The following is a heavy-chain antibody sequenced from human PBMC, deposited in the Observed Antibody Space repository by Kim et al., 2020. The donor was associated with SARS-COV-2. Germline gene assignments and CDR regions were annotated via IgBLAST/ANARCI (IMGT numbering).Heavy chain of an antibody. Sequence: ADSLKGRFSITRDNANNCLYLQMSSLRAEDTALYYCEKSQDGYYSYSMDVWGEETTVTVSS. J-gene: IGHJ6*04. V-gene: IGHV3-9*01. D-gene: IGHD2-21*02. CDR3: EKSQDGYYSYSMDV.